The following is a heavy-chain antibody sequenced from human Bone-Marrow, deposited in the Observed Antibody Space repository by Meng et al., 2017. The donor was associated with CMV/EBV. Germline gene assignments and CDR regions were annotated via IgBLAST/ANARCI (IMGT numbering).Heavy chain of an antibody. CDR2: IRYDGSNK. Sequence: GESLKISFAASGFSFSSCGMHWVRQAPGKGLEWVAFIRYDGSNKYYADSVRGRFTISRDNSENTLYLQMNSLSTEDTAVYYCAKGGATVLDYWGQGTLVTV. CDR3: AKGGATVLDY. CDR1: GFSFSSCG. D-gene: IGHD4-11*01. V-gene: IGHV3-30*02. J-gene: IGHJ4*02.